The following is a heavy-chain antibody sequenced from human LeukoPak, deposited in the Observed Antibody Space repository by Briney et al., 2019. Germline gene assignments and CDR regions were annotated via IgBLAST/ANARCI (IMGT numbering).Heavy chain of an antibody. D-gene: IGHD2-8*01. J-gene: IGHJ4*02. CDR2: IFSHGET. CDR3: ARDPPAVSINTYA. CDR1: AFTVGNNY. Sequence: GGSLRLFCAASAFTVGNNYVNWVRQAPGKGLEWVSLIFSHGETSYADSVKGRFTISRDSSKNTLYLQMNGLRVEDTAVYYCARDPPAVSINTYAWGQGTLVTVSS. V-gene: IGHV3-66*01.